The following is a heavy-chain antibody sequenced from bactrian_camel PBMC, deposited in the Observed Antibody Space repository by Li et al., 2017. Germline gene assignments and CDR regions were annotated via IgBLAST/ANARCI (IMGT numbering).Heavy chain of an antibody. V-gene: IGHV3S40*01. CDR1: GHSDSSYF. Sequence: DVQLVESGGGSVQAGGTLRLGCAASGHSDSSYFMAWFRQAPGKEREGVATIYRSGETTYSYYADSVKGRFTISKDSAKKTVYLHMNDLKPEDTAMYYCASSLPPCSKLVASGYKYWGQGTQVTVS. CDR2: IYRSGETT. D-gene: IGHD7*01. CDR3: ASSLPPCSKLVASGYKY. J-gene: IGHJ4*01.